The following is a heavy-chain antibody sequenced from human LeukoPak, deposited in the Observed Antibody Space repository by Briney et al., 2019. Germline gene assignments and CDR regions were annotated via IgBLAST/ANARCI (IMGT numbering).Heavy chain of an antibody. CDR2: ISWNSGSI. Sequence: PGRSLRLSCAASGFTFDDYAMHWVRQAPGKGLEWVSGISWNSGSIGYADSVKGRFTISRDNAKNSLYLQMNSLRAEDTAVYYCARDQSSSWPLDYWGQGTLVTVSS. J-gene: IGHJ4*02. CDR1: GFTFDDYA. V-gene: IGHV3-9*01. CDR3: ARDQSSSWPLDY. D-gene: IGHD6-13*01.